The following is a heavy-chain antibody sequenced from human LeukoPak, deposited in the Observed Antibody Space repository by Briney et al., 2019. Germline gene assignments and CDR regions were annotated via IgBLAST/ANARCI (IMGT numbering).Heavy chain of an antibody. CDR2: INPSGGST. CDR1: GYTFTSYY. D-gene: IGHD5-18*01. J-gene: IGHJ6*03. V-gene: IGHV1-46*01. CDR3: ARDLTVDTAMGGYYMDV. Sequence: ASVKVSCKASGYTFTSYYIHWVRQAPGQGLEWMGIINPSGGSTNYAQKFQGRVTMTRDTSTSTVYMELSSLRSEDTAVYYCARDLTVDTAMGGYYMDVWGKGTTVTISS.